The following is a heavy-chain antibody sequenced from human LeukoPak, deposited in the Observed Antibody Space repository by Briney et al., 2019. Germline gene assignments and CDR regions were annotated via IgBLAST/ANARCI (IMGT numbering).Heavy chain of an antibody. Sequence: PGGSLKLSCAASGFTFSGSAMHWVRQASGKGLEWVGRIRSKANSYATAYAASVKGRFTISRDDSKNTAYLQMNGLKTEDTAVYYCTRLDSSSPVADYWGQGTLVTVSS. CDR2: IRSKANSYAT. V-gene: IGHV3-73*01. CDR3: TRLDSSSPVADY. CDR1: GFTFSGSA. D-gene: IGHD6-6*01. J-gene: IGHJ4*02.